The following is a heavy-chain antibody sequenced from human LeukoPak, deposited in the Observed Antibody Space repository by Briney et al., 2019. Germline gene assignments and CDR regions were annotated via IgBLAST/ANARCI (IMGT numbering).Heavy chain of an antibody. Sequence: GGSLRLSCAASGFTFSSYDMNWVRQAPGKGLDWVSSVKSDGTATNYADSVKGRFTISRDNAKNTLYLQMNSLRVEDTAVYYCVRKFATGDWGQGTLVTVSS. CDR1: GFTFSSYD. CDR3: VRKFATGD. D-gene: IGHD1-14*01. J-gene: IGHJ4*02. CDR2: VKSDGTAT. V-gene: IGHV3-74*01.